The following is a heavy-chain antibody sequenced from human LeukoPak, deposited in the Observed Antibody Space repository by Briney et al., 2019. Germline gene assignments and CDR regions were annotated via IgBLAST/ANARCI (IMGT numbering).Heavy chain of an antibody. Sequence: SQTLSLTCTVSGGSVSSGGYYWSWIRQPPGKGLEWIGYIYHSGSTYYNPSLKSRVTISVDRSKNQFSLKLDSVTAADTAVYYCASRSTVYGYDYWGQGTLVTVSS. J-gene: IGHJ4*02. CDR1: GGSVSSGGYY. CDR2: IYHSGST. CDR3: ASRSTVYGYDY. V-gene: IGHV4-30-2*01. D-gene: IGHD2-8*01.